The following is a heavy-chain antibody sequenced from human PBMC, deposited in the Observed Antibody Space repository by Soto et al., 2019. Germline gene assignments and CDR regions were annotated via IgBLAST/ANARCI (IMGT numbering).Heavy chain of an antibody. J-gene: IGHJ6*02. CDR2: IIPIFGTA. D-gene: IGHD3-22*01. V-gene: IGHV1-69*13. Sequence: SVKVSCKASGGTFSSYAISWVRQAPGQGLEWMGGIIPIFGTANYAQKFQGRVAITADESTSTAYMELSSLRSEDTAVYYCARFEYYYDSSGYRRYYGMDVWGQWTTVTVSS. CDR1: GGTFSSYA. CDR3: ARFEYYYDSSGYRRYYGMDV.